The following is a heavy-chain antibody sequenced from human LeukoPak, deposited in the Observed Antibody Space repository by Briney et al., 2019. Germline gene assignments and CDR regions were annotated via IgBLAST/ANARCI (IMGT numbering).Heavy chain of an antibody. J-gene: IGHJ4*02. CDR3: ARDHDFAFDN. D-gene: IGHD2-21*02. CDR1: GVTFSSYV. Sequence: GGSLRLSCEASGVTFSSYVMSWVRQAPGKGPEWVSGISGSGGGTYYADSVKGRFTISRDNAKNSLYLQLSSLRAEDTAVYYCARDHDFAFDNWGQGTLVTVSS. V-gene: IGHV3-23*01. CDR2: ISGSGGGT.